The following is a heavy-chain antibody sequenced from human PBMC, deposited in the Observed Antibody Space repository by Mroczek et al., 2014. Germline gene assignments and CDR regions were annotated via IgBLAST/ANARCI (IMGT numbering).Heavy chain of an antibody. J-gene: IGHJ6*02. CDR3: AKGRHQSLIQPYYYGMDV. Sequence: VQLVQSGGGLVQPGRSLRLSCAASGFTFDDYAMHWVRQAPGKGLEWVSGISWNSGSIGYADSVKGRFTISRDNAKNSLYLQMNSLRAEDTALYYCAKGRHQSLIQPYYYGMDVWGQGTTVTVSS. CDR1: GFTFDDYA. V-gene: IGHV3-9*01. CDR2: ISWNSGSI. D-gene: IGHD5-18*01.